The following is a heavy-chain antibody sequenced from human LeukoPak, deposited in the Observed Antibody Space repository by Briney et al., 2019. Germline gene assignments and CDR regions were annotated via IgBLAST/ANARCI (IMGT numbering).Heavy chain of an antibody. CDR2: IKQDGSDN. J-gene: IGHJ6*03. CDR1: GFTFSSYW. D-gene: IGHD3-10*01. CDR3: ARQVRGSYYGSGSQPYFYYYMDV. Sequence: GGSLRLSCAASGFTFSSYWMSGVRRAPGRGLECVANIKQDGSDNYYVGSVKGRFTISRDNAKNSLYLQMNSLRAEYTAVYYCARQVRGSYYGSGSQPYFYYYMDVWGKGTTVTISS. V-gene: IGHV3-7*01.